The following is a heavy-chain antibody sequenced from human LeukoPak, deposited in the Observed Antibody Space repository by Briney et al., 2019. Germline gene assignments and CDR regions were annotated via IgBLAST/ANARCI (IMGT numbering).Heavy chain of an antibody. V-gene: IGHV4-38-2*02. Sequence: SETLSLTCTVSGYSISSGYYWGWIRQPPGKGLEWIGSIYHSGSTFYIPSLKSRVTLSVDTSKNQFSLKLTSVTAADTAVYYCARVVTNWFDPWGQGILVTVSS. CDR3: ARVVTNWFDP. CDR1: GYSISSGYY. J-gene: IGHJ5*02. D-gene: IGHD2-21*02. CDR2: IYHSGST.